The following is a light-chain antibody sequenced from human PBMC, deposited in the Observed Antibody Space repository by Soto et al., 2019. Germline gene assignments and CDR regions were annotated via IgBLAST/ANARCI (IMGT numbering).Light chain of an antibody. CDR3: CSYAGSYNLGV. CDR2: DVT. V-gene: IGLV2-11*01. Sequence: QSALTQPRSVSGSPGQSVTISCTGTSSDVGGYDSVSWYQQHPGKAPKLTIYDVTKRPSWVPDRFSGAKSGNSASLTISGLRAEDEADYYCCSYAGSYNLGVFGGGTKLTVL. J-gene: IGLJ3*02. CDR1: SSDVGGYDS.